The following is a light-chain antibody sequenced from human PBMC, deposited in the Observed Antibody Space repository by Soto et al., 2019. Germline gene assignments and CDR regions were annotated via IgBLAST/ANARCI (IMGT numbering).Light chain of an antibody. CDR2: DVN. Sequence: QSALTQPASVSGSPGQSITISCTGTSSDIGAFNYVSWYQQHPGKVPKLLIYDVNNRASGISYRFSGSKSGKTASLTISGLQAEDEADYYCSSYTSTTTLVVFGGGTKVTVL. V-gene: IGLV2-14*03. CDR3: SSYTSTTTLVV. CDR1: SSDIGAFNY. J-gene: IGLJ3*02.